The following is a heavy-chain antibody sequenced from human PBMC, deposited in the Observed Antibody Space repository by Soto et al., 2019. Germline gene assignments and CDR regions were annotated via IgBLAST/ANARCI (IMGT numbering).Heavy chain of an antibody. CDR1: GFTFSSYW. J-gene: IGHJ4*02. CDR3: ARYYGGNSLDY. Sequence: VQLVESGGGLVQPGGSLRLSCAASGFTFSSYWMHWVRQAPGKGLEWVAVIWYDGSNKYYADSVKGRFTISRDNSKNTLYLQMNSLRAEDTAVYYCARYYGGNSLDYWGQGTLVTVSS. D-gene: IGHD4-17*01. CDR2: IWYDGSNK. V-gene: IGHV3-33*08.